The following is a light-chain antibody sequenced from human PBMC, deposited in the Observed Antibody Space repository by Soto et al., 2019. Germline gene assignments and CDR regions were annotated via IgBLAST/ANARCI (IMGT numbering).Light chain of an antibody. CDR2: GAS. CDR3: QQYNNWPPNT. J-gene: IGKJ2*01. CDR1: QSVSRN. Sequence: EIVMTQSPATLSVSTGERATLSCRASQSVSRNLAWYQQKPGQAPRLLIYGASTRATGIPARFSGSGSGTEFTLTISRLQSEDFVFYYCQQYNNWPPNTFGQGTKLEIK. V-gene: IGKV3-15*01.